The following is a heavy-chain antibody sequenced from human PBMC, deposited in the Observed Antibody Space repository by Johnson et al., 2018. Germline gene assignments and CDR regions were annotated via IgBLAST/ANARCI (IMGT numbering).Heavy chain of an antibody. D-gene: IGHD3-9*01. CDR2: ISGSDDST. CDR3: ARTNVGVRHSDWLSSGHGMDV. J-gene: IGHJ6*02. Sequence: VQLREAGGGLVQPGGSPRLSCAAPGFTFIDYGMSWVRQAQGKGLEWVAAISGSDDSTYDADPVRGRFTISRDISKNTLDLQRNSLRAEDTAGSYCARTNVGVRHSDWLSSGHGMDVWGQGTTVTVSS. V-gene: IGHV3-23*01. CDR1: GFTFIDYG.